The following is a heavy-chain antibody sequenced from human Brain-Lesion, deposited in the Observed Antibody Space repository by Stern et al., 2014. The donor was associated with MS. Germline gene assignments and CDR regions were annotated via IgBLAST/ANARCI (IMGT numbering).Heavy chain of an antibody. CDR1: GGSVSSTSYA. CDR2: IYYSGNT. CDR3: AGEEDIRYCSGGSCTGNWFDP. D-gene: IGHD2-15*01. V-gene: IGHV4-39*01. Sequence: VQLVESGPGLVKPSETLSLTCTVAGGSVSSTSYAWAWIRQPPGKGLEWIGTIYYSGNTYYSPSLKSRLTISLDPSKNQFSLQLSLVTAADTAVYYCAGEEDIRYCSGGSCTGNWFDPWGQGTLVTVSS. J-gene: IGHJ5*02.